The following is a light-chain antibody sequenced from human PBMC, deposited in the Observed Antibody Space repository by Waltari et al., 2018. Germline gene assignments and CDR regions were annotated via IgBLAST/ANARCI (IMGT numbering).Light chain of an antibody. Sequence: QSALAQPTSVSGSPGQSVTISCTGTSSDVGLYNRVSWYQQPPGTAPKVMIYEVTNRPSGVPDRFSGAKSGNTASLTISGLQPEDEAHYFCASHSNTTAVLFGGGTKVTVL. V-gene: IGLV2-18*02. CDR2: EVT. CDR1: SSDVGLYNR. J-gene: IGLJ2*01. CDR3: ASHSNTTAVL.